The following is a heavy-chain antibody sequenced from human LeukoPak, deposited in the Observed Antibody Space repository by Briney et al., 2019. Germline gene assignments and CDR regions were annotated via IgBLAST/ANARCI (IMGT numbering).Heavy chain of an antibody. CDR2: IYHSGST. V-gene: IGHV4-38-2*02. CDR3: ARHLSGTTTAHYFDL. D-gene: IGHD4-17*01. CDR1: GYSISSGYY. Sequence: SETLSLTCTVSGYSISSGYYWGWIRQPPGKGLEWIGSIYHSGSTYYNPSLKSRVTISVDTSKNQFSLKLSSVTAADSAVYHCARHLSGTTTAHYFDLWGQGTLVTVSS. J-gene: IGHJ4*02.